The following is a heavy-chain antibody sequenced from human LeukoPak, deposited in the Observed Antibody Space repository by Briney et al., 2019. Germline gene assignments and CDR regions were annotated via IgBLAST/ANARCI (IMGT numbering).Heavy chain of an antibody. J-gene: IGHJ4*02. CDR1: GYSFTSYW. Sequence: GESLKISCKGYGYSFTSYWISWVRQMPGKGLEWMGIIYPGDSDTRYSPSFQGQVTISADKSISTAYLQWSSLKASDTAMYYCASGIVGATSPDGYWGQGTLVTVSS. CDR3: ASGIVGATSPDGY. D-gene: IGHD1-26*01. CDR2: IYPGDSDT. V-gene: IGHV5-51*01.